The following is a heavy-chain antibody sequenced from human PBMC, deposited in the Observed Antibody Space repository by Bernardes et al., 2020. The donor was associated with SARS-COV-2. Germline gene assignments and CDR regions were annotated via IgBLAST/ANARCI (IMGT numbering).Heavy chain of an antibody. J-gene: IGHJ6*02. Sequence: GGSLRLSCAASGFIFNNSWMSWVRQAPGKGLEWVGRIKSKTDGGTTDYAAPVQGRFTISRDDSKNTLYLQMNSLKTEDTAVYYCSDDFWSGSYYYYYGMDIWGQGTTVTVSS. CDR3: SDDFWSGSYYYYYGMDI. CDR2: IKSKTDGGTT. V-gene: IGHV3-15*01. D-gene: IGHD3-3*01. CDR1: GFIFNNSW.